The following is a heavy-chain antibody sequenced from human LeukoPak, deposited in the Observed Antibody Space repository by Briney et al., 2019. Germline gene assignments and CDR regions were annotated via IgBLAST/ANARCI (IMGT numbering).Heavy chain of an antibody. CDR2: ISGDGSDT. CDR3: ARGYCTGSSCLSHFADY. D-gene: IGHD2-15*01. Sequence: GGSLRLSCAASGFTFSNYWMHWVRQAPGTGLVWVSRISGDGSDTSYADSVEGRFTISRDNAKNTVYLQMGSLRAEDTAVYYCARGYCTGSSCLSHFADYWGQGTLVTVS. J-gene: IGHJ4*02. V-gene: IGHV3-74*01. CDR1: GFTFSNYW.